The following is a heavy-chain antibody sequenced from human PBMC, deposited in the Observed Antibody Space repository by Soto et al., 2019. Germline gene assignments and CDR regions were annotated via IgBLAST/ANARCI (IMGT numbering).Heavy chain of an antibody. CDR1: GVTIISYC. CDR3: ATSIAAAGTASYYYDMDV. J-gene: IGHJ6*02. D-gene: IGHD6-13*01. Sequence: PGETLTLTCAASGVTIISYCKHGFLRDPGKGLEWVADISYDGSNKYYADSVKGRFTISRDNSKNTLYLQMNTLRAEDTAVYYCATSIAAAGTASYYYDMDVWGQGTPVTVSS. V-gene: IGHV3-30*03. CDR2: ISYDGSNK.